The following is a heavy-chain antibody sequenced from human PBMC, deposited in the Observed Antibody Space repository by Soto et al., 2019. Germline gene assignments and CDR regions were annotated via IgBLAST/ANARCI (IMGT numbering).Heavy chain of an antibody. D-gene: IGHD3-10*01. J-gene: IGHJ4*02. CDR2: VFNSGTT. Sequence: PSETLSLTCTVSGASMSGYSWSWIRQPPGRGLEWIGLVFNSGTTNYNPSLKSRVSISVDTYNNQISLKIYSVTAADTAVFYCASSGAGSGDFWGQGTLVTVS. V-gene: IGHV4-59*01. CDR3: ASSGAGSGDF. CDR1: GASMSGYS.